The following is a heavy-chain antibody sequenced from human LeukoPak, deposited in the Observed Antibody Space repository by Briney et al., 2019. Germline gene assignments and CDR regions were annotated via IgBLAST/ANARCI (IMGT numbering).Heavy chain of an antibody. CDR3: AKGSVTTFGAADY. J-gene: IGHJ4*02. V-gene: IGHV3-33*06. CDR1: GFTFSSYW. D-gene: IGHD4-17*01. CDR2: IWYDGSNK. Sequence: GGSLRLSCAASGFTFSSYWMSWVRQAPGKGLERVAVIWYDGSNKYYADSVKGRFTISRDNSKNTLYLQMNSLRAEDTAVYYCAKGSVTTFGAADYWGQGTLVTVSS.